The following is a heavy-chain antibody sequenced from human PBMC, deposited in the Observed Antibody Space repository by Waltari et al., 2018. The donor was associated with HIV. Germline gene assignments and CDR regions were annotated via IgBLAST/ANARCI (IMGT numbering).Heavy chain of an antibody. CDR3: TTAPGGDY. CDR1: GFTFSDSA. Sequence: VQLVESGGGLVQPGGSLKLSCAASGFTFSDSAVHWVRQASGKGLEWVCHIRTKPYTFATMYAESVKGRFTFSRDDSKNTAYLEMDSLKTEDTAMYYCTTAPGGDYWGQGTLVTVSS. V-gene: IGHV3-73*02. J-gene: IGHJ4*02. D-gene: IGHD3-16*01. CDR2: IRTKPYTFAT.